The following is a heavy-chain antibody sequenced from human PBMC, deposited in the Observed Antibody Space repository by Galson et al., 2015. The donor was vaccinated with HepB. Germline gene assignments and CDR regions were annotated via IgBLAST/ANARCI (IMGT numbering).Heavy chain of an antibody. V-gene: IGHV3-23*01. CDR1: GFTFINYA. Sequence: SLRLSCEASGFTFINYAMIWVRQAPGQGLEWVAMIRPGGGGTGYAHSVQGRVSITRDTSTSALYLQLSSLRAEDSALYYCAKERPNCGRLTRKYDYNHIDVWGEGTTVTVS. CDR2: IRPGGGGT. D-gene: IGHD1-26*01. J-gene: IGHJ6*03. CDR3: AKERPNCGRLTRKYDYNHIDV.